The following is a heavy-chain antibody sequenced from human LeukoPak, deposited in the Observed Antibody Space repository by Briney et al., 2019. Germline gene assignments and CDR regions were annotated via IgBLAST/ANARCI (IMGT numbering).Heavy chain of an antibody. Sequence: ASVKVSCKASGYTFTSYAMHWVRQAPGQGLEWMGGIIPIFGTANYAQKFQGRVTITADESTSTAYMELSSLRSEDTAVYYCAAGYDVRYYYGMDVWGQGTTVTVSS. CDR2: IIPIFGTA. CDR1: GYTFTSYA. V-gene: IGHV1-69*13. J-gene: IGHJ6*02. D-gene: IGHD2-15*01. CDR3: AAGYDVRYYYGMDV.